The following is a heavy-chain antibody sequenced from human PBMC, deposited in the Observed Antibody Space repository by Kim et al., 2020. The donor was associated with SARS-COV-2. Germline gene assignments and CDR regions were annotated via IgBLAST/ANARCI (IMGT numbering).Heavy chain of an antibody. Sequence: SETLSLTCTVSGGSISSYYWSWIRQPPGKGLEWIGYIYYSGSTNYNPSLKSRVTISVDTSKNQFSLKLSSVTAADTAVYYCARGAPSGRTYYDFWSGYPTVAQFDYWGQGTLVTVSS. J-gene: IGHJ4*02. CDR2: IYYSGST. CDR1: GGSISSYY. D-gene: IGHD3-3*01. CDR3: ARGAPSGRTYYDFWSGYPTVAQFDY. V-gene: IGHV4-59*01.